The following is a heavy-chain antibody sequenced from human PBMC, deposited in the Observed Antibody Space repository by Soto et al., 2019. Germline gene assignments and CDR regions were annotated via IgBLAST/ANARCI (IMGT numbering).Heavy chain of an antibody. Sequence: GGSLRLSCAASGFTFDDYTMHWVRQAPGKGLEWVSLISWDGGSTYYADSVKGRFTISRDNSKNSLYLQMNSLRTEDTALYYCAYSSSWYYFDYWGQGTLVTAPQ. D-gene: IGHD6-13*01. CDR1: GFTFDDYT. V-gene: IGHV3-43*01. CDR2: ISWDGGST. J-gene: IGHJ4*02. CDR3: AYSSSWYYFDY.